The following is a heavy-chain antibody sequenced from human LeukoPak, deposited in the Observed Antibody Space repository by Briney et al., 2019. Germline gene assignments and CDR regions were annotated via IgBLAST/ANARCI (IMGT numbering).Heavy chain of an antibody. D-gene: IGHD5-18*01. CDR1: GDSITGYY. CDR2: IYYTGNT. CDR3: ARLQDTAMDFDY. Sequence: SETLSLTCSVSGDSITGYYWGWIRQPPGKGLEWIGNIYYTGNTYYNSSLKNRVTISLDTSKNQFSLKLSSVTAADTAVYYCARLQDTAMDFDYWGQGTLVTVSS. J-gene: IGHJ4*02. V-gene: IGHV4-39*01.